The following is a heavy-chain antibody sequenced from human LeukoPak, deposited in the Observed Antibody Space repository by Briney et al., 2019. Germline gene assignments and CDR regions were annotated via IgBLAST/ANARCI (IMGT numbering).Heavy chain of an antibody. CDR3: ARPLYSGSYYY. V-gene: IGHV3-23*01. J-gene: IGHJ4*02. D-gene: IGHD1-26*01. CDR1: GFTFSTYA. CDR2: ISGSGGST. Sequence: GGFLRLSCAASGFTFSTYAMSWVRQAPGKGLEWVSAISGSGGSTYYADSVKGRFTISRDNSKNTLYLQMNSLRAEDTAVYYCARPLYSGSYYYWGQGTLVTVSS.